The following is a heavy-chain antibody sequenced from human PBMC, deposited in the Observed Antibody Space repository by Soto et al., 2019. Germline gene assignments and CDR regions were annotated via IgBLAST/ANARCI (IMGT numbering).Heavy chain of an antibody. V-gene: IGHV4-30-4*01. Sequence: SESLSLTCTVSGGSISSGDYYWSWIRQPPGKGLEWIGYIYYSGSTYYNPSLKSRVTISVDTSKNQFSLKLSSVTAADTAVYYCARVYCGGDCYLPYYFDYWGQGTLVTVSS. D-gene: IGHD2-21*02. CDR1: GGSISSGDYY. J-gene: IGHJ4*02. CDR2: IYYSGST. CDR3: ARVYCGGDCYLPYYFDY.